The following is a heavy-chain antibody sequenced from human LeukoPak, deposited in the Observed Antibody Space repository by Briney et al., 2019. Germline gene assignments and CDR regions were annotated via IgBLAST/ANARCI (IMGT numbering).Heavy chain of an antibody. J-gene: IGHJ4*02. Sequence: ASVKVSCKVSGYTLTELSMHWVRQAPGKGLEWMGGFEPEEGETIYAQKFQGRVTMTEGTSSDTAYMELSSLRSEDTAVYYSATVRPTDDPYYFDYWGQGTLVTVSS. V-gene: IGHV1-24*01. CDR2: FEPEEGET. CDR3: ATVRPTDDPYYFDY. CDR1: GYTLTELS. D-gene: IGHD2-21*01.